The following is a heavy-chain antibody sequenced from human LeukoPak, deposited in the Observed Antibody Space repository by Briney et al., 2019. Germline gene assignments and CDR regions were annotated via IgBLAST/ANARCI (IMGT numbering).Heavy chain of an antibody. J-gene: IGHJ4*02. Sequence: SETLSLTCTVSGGSISSYYWSWIRQPPGKGLEWIGYIYYSGSTNYNPSLKSRVTISVDTSKNQFSPKLSSVTAADTAVYYCAGALGGATSFYFLGQGTLVTVSS. D-gene: IGHD1-26*01. V-gene: IGHV4-59*08. CDR1: GGSISSYY. CDR2: IYYSGST. CDR3: AGALGGATSFYF.